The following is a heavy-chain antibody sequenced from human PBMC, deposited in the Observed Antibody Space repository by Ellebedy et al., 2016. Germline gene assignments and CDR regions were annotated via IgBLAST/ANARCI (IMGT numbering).Heavy chain of an antibody. V-gene: IGHV1-2*02. CDR3: ARDSNNLLDY. CDR2: INPKNGGT. J-gene: IGHJ4*02. D-gene: IGHD1/OR15-1a*01. Sequence: ASVKVSXKASGYTFIDYFMHWVRQAPGQGLEWVGWINPKNGGTKYAQKFQGRVTMTRDTSISTAYMDLSRLRSDDTAVYYCARDSNNLLDYWGQGTLVIVSS. CDR1: GYTFIDYF.